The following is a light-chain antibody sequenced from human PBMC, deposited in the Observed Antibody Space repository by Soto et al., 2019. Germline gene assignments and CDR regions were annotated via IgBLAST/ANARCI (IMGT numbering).Light chain of an antibody. CDR2: SVS. V-gene: IGKV3-20*01. CDR3: QDFDSPQCT. J-gene: IGKJ1*01. Sequence: GLTQSPDTLSLSPGDRATLSCRANQRASRQYLSWYQQRPGQPPRLLIYSVSMRADGIPDRFSGSGSGSEFTLTINRLEPEDFAVYYCQDFDSPQCTFGQGTKIE. CDR1: QRASRQY.